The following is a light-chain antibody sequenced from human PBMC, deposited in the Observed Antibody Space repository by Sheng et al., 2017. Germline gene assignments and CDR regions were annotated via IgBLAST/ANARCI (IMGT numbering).Light chain of an antibody. CDR2: ATS. V-gene: IGKV1-39*01. Sequence: DIQMTQSPHPVCICGRQSHHHLPGKSDYWHLFKLVSAQTRKSPKLLIFATSSLQSGVPSRFSGGRSGADFTLTISSLQPADFATYFCQQSFSTPRTFGQGTRVEIK. J-gene: IGKJ1*01. CDR1: DYWHL. CDR3: QQSFSTPRT.